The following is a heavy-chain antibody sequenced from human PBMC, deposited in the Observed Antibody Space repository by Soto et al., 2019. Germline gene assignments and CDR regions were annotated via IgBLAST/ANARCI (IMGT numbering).Heavy chain of an antibody. CDR2: IIPVFNSA. D-gene: IGHD6-25*01. V-gene: IGHV1-69*01. Sequence: QVRLVQSGAEVKKPGSSVKVSCKASGYTFSSYTINWVRQAPGQGLELMGGIIPVFNSATYAQKFQGRVTNTADESTSPAYLEVRSLRSEDTAVYYCARIGDGNQRPFDYWGQGTLVTVSS. CDR3: ARIGDGNQRPFDY. CDR1: GYTFSSYT. J-gene: IGHJ4*02.